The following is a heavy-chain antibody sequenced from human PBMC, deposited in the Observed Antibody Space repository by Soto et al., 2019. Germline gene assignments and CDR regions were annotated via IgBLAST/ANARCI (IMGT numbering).Heavy chain of an antibody. Sequence: QITLKESGPTLVKPTQTLTLTCTFSGFSLSADGVGVGWIRQPPGKALEWLALIYWDDDQDYSPSRKTRLTITKNTSKNQVVLTMTNMDPVDTATYYCAHAYGGTSWPNDAFDVWGQGTVVTVSS. CDR3: AHAYGGTSWPNDAFDV. D-gene: IGHD2-21*01. CDR1: GFSLSADGVG. J-gene: IGHJ3*01. CDR2: IYWDDDQ. V-gene: IGHV2-5*02.